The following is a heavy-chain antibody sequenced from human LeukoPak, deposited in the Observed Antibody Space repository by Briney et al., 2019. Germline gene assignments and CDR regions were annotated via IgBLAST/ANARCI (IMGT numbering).Heavy chain of an antibody. J-gene: IGHJ4*02. D-gene: IGHD1-1*01. CDR2: ISYDGSNK. CDR1: GFTFSSYG. Sequence: GGSLRLSCAASGFTFSSYGMHWVRQAPGKGLEWVAVISYDGSNKYYADSVKGRFTISRDNSKNTVYLQMNSLRADDTAVYYCAKGPERGAFDCWGQGTLVTFSS. CDR3: AKGPERGAFDC. V-gene: IGHV3-30*18.